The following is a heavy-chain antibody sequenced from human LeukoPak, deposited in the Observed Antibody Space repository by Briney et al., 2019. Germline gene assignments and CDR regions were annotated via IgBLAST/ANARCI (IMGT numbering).Heavy chain of an antibody. Sequence: PGGSLRLSCAASGFTFSSYAMSWVRQAPGKGLEWVSAISGSGGSTYYADSVKGRFTISRDNSKNTLYLQMNSLRAEDTAVYYCASMSLRLGELSLFDYWGQGTLVTVSS. CDR1: GFTFSSYA. D-gene: IGHD3-16*02. CDR2: ISGSGGST. J-gene: IGHJ4*02. CDR3: ASMSLRLGELSLFDY. V-gene: IGHV3-23*01.